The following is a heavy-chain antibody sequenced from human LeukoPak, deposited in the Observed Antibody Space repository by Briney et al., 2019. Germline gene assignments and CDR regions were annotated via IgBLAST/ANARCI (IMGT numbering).Heavy chain of an antibody. Sequence: GGSLRLSCAASGFTFSSYAMHWVRQAPGKGLEWVAVTSYDGSNKYYADSVKGRFTISRDNSKNTLYLQMNSLRAEDTAVYYCAKDSETYSSTSANDYWGQGTLVTVSS. CDR2: TSYDGSNK. V-gene: IGHV3-30-3*01. CDR1: GFTFSSYA. CDR3: AKDSETYSSTSANDY. D-gene: IGHD6-19*01. J-gene: IGHJ4*02.